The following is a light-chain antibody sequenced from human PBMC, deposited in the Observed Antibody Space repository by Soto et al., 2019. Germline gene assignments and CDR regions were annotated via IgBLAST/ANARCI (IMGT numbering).Light chain of an antibody. CDR3: SSYTSSSSVV. J-gene: IGLJ2*01. CDR2: EVS. V-gene: IGLV2-14*01. Sequence: QSALTQPASVSGSPGQAITNSCTGTSSHVGGYNYVSWDQQHPGKAPKLMIYEVSNRPSGVSNSFSGSKSGNTASLTISGLQAEDEADYYCSSYTSSSSVVFGGGTKLTVL. CDR1: SSHVGGYNY.